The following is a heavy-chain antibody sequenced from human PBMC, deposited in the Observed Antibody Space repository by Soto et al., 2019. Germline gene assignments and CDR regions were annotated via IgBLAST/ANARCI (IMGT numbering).Heavy chain of an antibody. CDR1: GATFISYT. J-gene: IGHJ4*02. V-gene: IGHV1-69*08. Sequence: QVQLVQSGPEVKKPGSSVKVSCKSSGATFISYTINWVRQAPGQGLEWMGRIIPILDTTNYAQKFQDRVTVTADKSTSTAYMELSSLRSEDTAVYYCVTGYETPPVFDYWGQGTLVTVSS. D-gene: IGHD5-12*01. CDR2: IIPILDTT. CDR3: VTGYETPPVFDY.